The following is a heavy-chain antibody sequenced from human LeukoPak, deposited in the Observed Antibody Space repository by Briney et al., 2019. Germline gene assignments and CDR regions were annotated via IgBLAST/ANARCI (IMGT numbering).Heavy chain of an antibody. CDR1: GFTFSSYE. J-gene: IGHJ4*02. CDR2: ISSSGSTI. CDR3: ARDRGATYAWDY. Sequence: PGGSLRLSCAASGFTFSSYEMNWVRQAPGKGLEWVSYISSSGSTIYYADSVKGRFTISRDNAKNLLYLQMNSLRAEDTAVYYCARDRGATYAWDYWGQGTLVTVSS. D-gene: IGHD1-26*01. V-gene: IGHV3-48*03.